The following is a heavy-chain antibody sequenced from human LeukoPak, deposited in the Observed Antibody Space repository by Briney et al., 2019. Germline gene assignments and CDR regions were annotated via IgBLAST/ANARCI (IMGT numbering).Heavy chain of an antibody. D-gene: IGHD3-3*01. V-gene: IGHV3-15*01. J-gene: IGHJ4*02. CDR1: GFTFSNAW. CDR2: IKSKTDGGTT. CDR3: TTDGLSAYYDFWSGYYYFDY. Sequence: PGGSLRLSCAASGFTFSNAWMRWIRQAPGKGLEWAGRIKSKTDGGTTDYAAPVKGRFTISRDDSKNTLYLQMNSLKTEDTAVYYCTTDGLSAYYDFWSGYYYFDYWGQGTLVTVSS.